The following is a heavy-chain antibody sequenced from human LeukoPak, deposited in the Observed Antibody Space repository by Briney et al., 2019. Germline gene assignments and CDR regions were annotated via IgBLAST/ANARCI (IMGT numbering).Heavy chain of an antibody. CDR1: GFTVSSNY. Sequence: GGSLRLSCAASGFTVSSNYMSWVRQAPGKGLEWVSVIYSGGSTYYADSVKGRFTISRDNSKNTLYLQMNSLRAEDTAVYYCARGSYYGSGSYIGYYMDVWGKGTTVTISS. CDR3: ARGSYYGSGSYIGYYMDV. CDR2: IYSGGST. J-gene: IGHJ6*03. V-gene: IGHV3-66*01. D-gene: IGHD3-10*01.